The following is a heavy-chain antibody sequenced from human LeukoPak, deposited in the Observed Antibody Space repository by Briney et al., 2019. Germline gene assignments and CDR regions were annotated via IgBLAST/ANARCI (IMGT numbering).Heavy chain of an antibody. CDR1: GYTLTELS. Sequence: GASVKVSCKVSGYTLTELSMHWVRQAPGQGLEWMGWIDPNSGGTNYAQKFQGRVTMTRDTSISTAYMELSRLRSDDTAVYYCARDGYSGYGKDYWGQGTLVTVSS. D-gene: IGHD5-12*01. CDR2: IDPNSGGT. J-gene: IGHJ4*02. V-gene: IGHV1-2*02. CDR3: ARDGYSGYGKDY.